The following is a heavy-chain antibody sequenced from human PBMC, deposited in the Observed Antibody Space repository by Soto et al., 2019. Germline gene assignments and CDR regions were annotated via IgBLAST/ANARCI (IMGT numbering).Heavy chain of an antibody. J-gene: IGHJ6*02. V-gene: IGHV3-23*01. CDR3: AKGRSYYYYYGVDV. Sequence: GGSLRLSCAASGFSFSSYGMRWVRQAPGKGLEWVAVIFDSGADTYYADSVKGRFTISRDNSKSTLYLQMNSLRAEDTALYYCAKGRSYYYYYGVDVWGQGTTVTVSS. CDR1: GFSFSSYG. CDR2: IFDSGADT.